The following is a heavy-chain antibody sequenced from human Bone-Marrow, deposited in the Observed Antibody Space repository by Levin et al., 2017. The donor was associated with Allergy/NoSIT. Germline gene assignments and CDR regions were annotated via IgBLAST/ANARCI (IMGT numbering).Heavy chain of an antibody. J-gene: IGHJ5*02. V-gene: IGHV4-39*01. CDR2: VYYSGST. Sequence: PGGSLRLSCTVSGDSVSSTFYYWGWIRQPPGKGLEWIGSVYYSGSTYYTPSLQSRVTISVDTSKNQFSLKMSSVTAADTAVYYCGRQRCTANTCYESRGWFDPWGQGMLVTVSS. CDR1: GDSVSSTFYY. CDR3: GRQRCTANTCYESRGWFDP. D-gene: IGHD3-22*01.